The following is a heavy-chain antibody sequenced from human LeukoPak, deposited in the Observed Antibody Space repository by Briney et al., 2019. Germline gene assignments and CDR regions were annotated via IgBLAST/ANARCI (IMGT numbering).Heavy chain of an antibody. J-gene: IGHJ6*03. CDR1: GYSFTSYW. D-gene: IGHD6-13*01. CDR3: ARHVVRKQQLAQNYYYYYMDV. CDR2: IYPGDSDT. V-gene: IGHV5-51*01. Sequence: GESLKISCKGSGYSFTSYWIGWVRQMPGKGLELMGIIYPGDSDTRYSPSFQGQVTISADKSISTAYLQWSSLKASDTAMYYCARHVVRKQQLAQNYYYYYMDVWGKGTTVTVSS.